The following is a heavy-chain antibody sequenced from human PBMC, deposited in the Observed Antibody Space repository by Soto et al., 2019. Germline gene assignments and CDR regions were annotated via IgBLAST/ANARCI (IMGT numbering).Heavy chain of an antibody. J-gene: IGHJ4*02. CDR3: ARLYSGSRLDV. D-gene: IGHD1-26*01. V-gene: IGHV1-46*02. CDR1: GYTFNTYN. Sequence: ASVKVSCKASGYTFNTYNMYWVRQAPGQGLEWMGVINPSIGSTNYAQKFQGRVIMTRDTSTSTVYMELSTLRSDDTAVYDCARLYSGSRLDVWGPGTLVNVAS. CDR2: INPSIGST.